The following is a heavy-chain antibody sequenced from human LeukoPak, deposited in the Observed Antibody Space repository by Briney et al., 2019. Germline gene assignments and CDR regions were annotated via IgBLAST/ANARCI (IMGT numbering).Heavy chain of an antibody. D-gene: IGHD3-10*01. J-gene: IGHJ4*02. Sequence: SETLSLTCTVSGGSISSGGYYWSWIRQHPGKGLEWIGYIYYSGSTYYNPSLKSRVTISVDTSKNQFSLKLSSVTAADTAVYYCARHGVVWLGELFRSYYFDYWGQGTLVTVSS. CDR3: ARHGVVWLGELFRSYYFDY. CDR2: IYYSGST. CDR1: GGSISSGGYY. V-gene: IGHV4-31*03.